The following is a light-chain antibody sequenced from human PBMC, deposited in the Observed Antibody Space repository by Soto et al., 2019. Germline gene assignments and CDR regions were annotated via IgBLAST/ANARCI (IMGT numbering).Light chain of an antibody. CDR2: GAS. Sequence: DIQMTQFPSSLSASVGDRVTITCRASQGIRSYLAWYQQKPGRAPNLLIYGASTLQSGVPSRFSGSGSGTDFTLTISSLQPEDFATYYCQQLNDYPLTFGGGTKVDIK. CDR1: QGIRSY. CDR3: QQLNDYPLT. J-gene: IGKJ4*01. V-gene: IGKV1-9*01.